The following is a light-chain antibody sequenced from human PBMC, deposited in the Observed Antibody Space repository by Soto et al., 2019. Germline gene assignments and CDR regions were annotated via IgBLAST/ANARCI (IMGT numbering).Light chain of an antibody. CDR3: CSYTSSSTYV. CDR1: SSDVGGYNY. J-gene: IGLJ1*01. CDR2: DVS. Sequence: QSALTQPRSVSGSPGQSVTISCTGTSSDVGGYNYVSWYQQYPGKAPKLMIYDVSKRPSGVPDRFSGSKSGNTASLTISGLQAEDEADYYCCSYTSSSTYVFGTGTKLTVL. V-gene: IGLV2-11*01.